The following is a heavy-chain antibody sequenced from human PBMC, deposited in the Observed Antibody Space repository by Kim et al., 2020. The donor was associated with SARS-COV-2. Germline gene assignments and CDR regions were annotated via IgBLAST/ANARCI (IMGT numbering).Heavy chain of an antibody. CDR1: GFTFSSYA. CDR2: ISYDGSNI. D-gene: IGHD3-10*01. V-gene: IGHV3-30-3*01. J-gene: IGHJ4*02. Sequence: GGSLRLSCAASGFTFSSYAMHWVRQAPGKGLEWVAVISYDGSNIYYADSVKGRFTISRDNSKNTLYLQMNSLRAEDTAVYYCARNDGSGSYYPDYWGQGTLVTVSS. CDR3: ARNDGSGSYYPDY.